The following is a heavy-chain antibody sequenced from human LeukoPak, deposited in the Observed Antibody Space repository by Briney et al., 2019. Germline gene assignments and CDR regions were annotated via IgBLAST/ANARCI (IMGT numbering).Heavy chain of an antibody. J-gene: IGHJ3*02. CDR1: GFTFSDYY. V-gene: IGHV3-11*04. Sequence: GGSLRLSCAASGFTFSDYYMSWIRQAPGKGLEWVSYISSSGSTIYYADSVKGRFTISRDNAKNSLYLQMNSLRAEDTAMYYCATQWDGGAGAFDTWGQGTMVTVSS. CDR2: ISSSGSTI. D-gene: IGHD1-26*01. CDR3: ATQWDGGAGAFDT.